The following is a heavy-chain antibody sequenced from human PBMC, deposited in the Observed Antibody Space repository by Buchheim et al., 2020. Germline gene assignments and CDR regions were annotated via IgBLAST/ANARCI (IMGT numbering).Heavy chain of an antibody. CDR1: GFTFSSYC. Sequence: EVQLVESGGGLVQPGGSLRLSCAASGFTFSSYCMSWVRQAPGKGLEWVANIKQDGSKKYYLDSVRGRFTISSDNAKNSLYLKMKRLRADNTAVYYCARAEVFSDMWGDYYTGIGNSWFDSWGQGTL. J-gene: IGHJ5*01. CDR2: IKQDGSKK. V-gene: IGHV3-7*01. CDR3: ARAEVFSDMWGDYYTGIGNSWFDS. D-gene: IGHD3-3*01.